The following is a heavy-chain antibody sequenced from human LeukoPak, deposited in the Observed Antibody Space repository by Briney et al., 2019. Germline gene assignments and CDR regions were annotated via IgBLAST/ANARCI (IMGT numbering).Heavy chain of an antibody. CDR3: ARGPYDILTGYYSNYYYYYMDV. CDR2: MNPNSGNT. CDR1: GYTFTSYD. V-gene: IGHV1-8*01. Sequence: ASVKVSCKASGYTFTSYDINWVRQATGQGLEWMGWMNPNSGNTGYAQKFQGRVTMTRNTSISTAYMELSSLRSEDTAVYYCARGPYDILTGYYSNYYYYYMDVWGKGTTVTVSS. D-gene: IGHD3-9*01. J-gene: IGHJ6*03.